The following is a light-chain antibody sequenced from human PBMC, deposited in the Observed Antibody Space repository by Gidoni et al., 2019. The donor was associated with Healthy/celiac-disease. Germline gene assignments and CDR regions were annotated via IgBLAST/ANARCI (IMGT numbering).Light chain of an antibody. CDR3: RQYYSTPWT. CDR2: WTS. V-gene: IGKV4-1*01. J-gene: IGKJ1*01. Sequence: IVMTQPPASLAVSLCERATITCTSSQSVLYSANSKNYRPWYQQGPGQPPKLLIYWTSTRGSGVPDRFSGSGSGTNFTLTSSSLQAEDVAVYYCRQYYSTPWTFXQXTKVEIK. CDR1: QSVLYSANSKNY.